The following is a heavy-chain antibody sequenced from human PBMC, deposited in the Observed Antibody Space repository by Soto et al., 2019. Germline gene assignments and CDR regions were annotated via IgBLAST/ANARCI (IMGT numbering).Heavy chain of an antibody. Sequence: ASVKVYCKASGYTFTSYAMHWVRQAPGQRLEWMGWINAGNGNTKYSQKFQGRVTITRDTSASTAYMELSSLRSEDTAVYYCACAPYSSSPGNWFDPWGQGTLVTVSS. CDR2: INAGNGNT. J-gene: IGHJ5*02. CDR3: ACAPYSSSPGNWFDP. V-gene: IGHV1-3*01. D-gene: IGHD6-6*01. CDR1: GYTFTSYA.